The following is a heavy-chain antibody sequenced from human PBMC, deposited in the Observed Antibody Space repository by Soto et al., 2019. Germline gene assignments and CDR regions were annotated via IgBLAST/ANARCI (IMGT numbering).Heavy chain of an antibody. Sequence: SETLSLTCTVSGGSISSYYWSWIRQPPGKGLEWIGYIYYSGSTNYNPSLKSRVTISVDTSKNQFSLRLSSVTAADTAVYYCASQYSSGWSTIWYWGQGTLVTVSS. J-gene: IGHJ4*02. CDR2: IYYSGST. CDR3: ASQYSSGWSTIWY. D-gene: IGHD6-19*01. V-gene: IGHV4-59*01. CDR1: GGSISSYY.